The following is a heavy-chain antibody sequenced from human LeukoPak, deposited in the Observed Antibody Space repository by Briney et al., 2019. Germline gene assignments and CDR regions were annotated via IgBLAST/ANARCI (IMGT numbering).Heavy chain of an antibody. CDR2: INPNSGGT. D-gene: IGHD6-6*01. CDR1: GYTFTGYY. Sequence: ASVKVSCKASGYTFTGYYMHWVRQAPGQGLEWMGWINPNSGGTNYAQKFQGRVTMTRDTSISTAYMELSSLRSEDTAVYYCARGQYSSSSGDAFDIWGQGTMVTVSS. V-gene: IGHV1-2*02. CDR3: ARGQYSSSSGDAFDI. J-gene: IGHJ3*02.